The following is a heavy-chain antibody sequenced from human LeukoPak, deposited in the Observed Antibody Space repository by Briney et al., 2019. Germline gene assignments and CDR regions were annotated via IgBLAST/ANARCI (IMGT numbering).Heavy chain of an antibody. J-gene: IGHJ4*02. CDR2: IYHSGST. D-gene: IGHD5-12*01. CDR1: GGSISSGGYY. Sequence: PSETLSLTCTVSGGSISSGGYYWSWIRQPPGKGLEWIGYIYHSGSTYYNPSLKSRVTISVDRSKNQFSLKLSSVAAADTAVYYCARHRYSGYDYLLIFDYWGQGTLVTVSS. CDR3: ARHRYSGYDYLLIFDY. V-gene: IGHV4-30-2*01.